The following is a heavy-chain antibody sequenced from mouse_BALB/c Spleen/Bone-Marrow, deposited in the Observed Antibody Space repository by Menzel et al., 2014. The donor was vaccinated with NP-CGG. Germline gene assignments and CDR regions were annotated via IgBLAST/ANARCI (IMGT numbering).Heavy chain of an antibody. D-gene: IGHD1-3*01. Sequence: EVQLVESGGDLVKPGGSLKLSCAASGFTFSNYGMSWVRQTPDKRLEWVATISSGGSYTYFPDSVKGRLTISRDNAKNTLYLQMNSLKSEDAAMYYCARLTPDYAMDYWGQGTSVTVSS. J-gene: IGHJ4*01. CDR3: ARLTPDYAMDY. CDR1: GFTFSNYG. V-gene: IGHV5-6*01. CDR2: ISSGGSYT.